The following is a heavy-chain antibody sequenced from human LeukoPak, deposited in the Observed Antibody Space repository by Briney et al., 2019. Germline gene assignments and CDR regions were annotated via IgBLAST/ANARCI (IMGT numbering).Heavy chain of an antibody. CDR3: AVERTGSFY. V-gene: IGHV4-59*08. CDR2: IYYLGST. D-gene: IGHD2-8*02. Sequence: PSETLSLTCTVSGGSISSYYWSWIRQPPGKGLEWVGHIYYLGSTNYNPSLKSRVTISIDTSKNYFSLKLSSVTAADTAVYYCAVERTGSFYWGQGTLVTVSS. J-gene: IGHJ4*02. CDR1: GGSISSYY.